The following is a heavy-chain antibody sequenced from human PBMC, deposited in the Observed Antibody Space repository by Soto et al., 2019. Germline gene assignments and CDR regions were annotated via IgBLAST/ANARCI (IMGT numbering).Heavy chain of an antibody. CDR3: ARVFRGTMVRGVTAYYYYFGMDV. J-gene: IGHJ6*02. CDR2: ISSSSSYI. D-gene: IGHD3-10*01. Sequence: SLRLSCAASGFTFSSYGMHWVRQAPGKGLEWVSSISSSSSYIYYADSVKGRFTISRDNAKNSLYLQMNSLRAEDTAVYYCARVFRGTMVRGVTAYYYYFGMDVWAQGTTVTVSS. V-gene: IGHV3-21*01. CDR1: GFTFSSYG.